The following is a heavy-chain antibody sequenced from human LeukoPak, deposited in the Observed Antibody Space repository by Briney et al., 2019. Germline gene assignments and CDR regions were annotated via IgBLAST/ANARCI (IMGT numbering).Heavy chain of an antibody. D-gene: IGHD6-6*01. J-gene: IGHJ4*02. CDR3: ASQSIAARRGMRAFDY. CDR1: GGSISSSSYY. CDR2: IYYSGST. Sequence: SETLSLTCTVSGGSISSSSYYWGWIRQPPGKGPEWIGSIYYSGSTYYNPSLKSRVTISVDTSKNQFSLKLSSVTAADTAVYYCASQSIAARRGMRAFDYWGQGTLVTVSS. V-gene: IGHV4-39*01.